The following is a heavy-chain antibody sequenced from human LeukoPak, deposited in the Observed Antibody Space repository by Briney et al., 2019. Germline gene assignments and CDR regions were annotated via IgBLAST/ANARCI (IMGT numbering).Heavy chain of an antibody. CDR1: GSSITSNYF. D-gene: IGHD6-13*01. Sequence: SETLSLTCAVSGSSITSNYFWAWFRQPPGKGLEWIATIYHSWGIYFNPSLKSRVTISVDTSKNQFSLKLSSVTAADTAVYYCARHRVLYSSPAPFDPWGQGTLVTVSS. CDR2: IYHSWGI. V-gene: IGHV4-38-2*01. J-gene: IGHJ5*02. CDR3: ARHRVLYSSPAPFDP.